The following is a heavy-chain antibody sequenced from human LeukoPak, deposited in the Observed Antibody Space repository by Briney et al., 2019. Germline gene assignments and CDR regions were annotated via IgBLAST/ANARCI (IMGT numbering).Heavy chain of an antibody. Sequence: PGASVKVSCEASGYTFTSYDINWVRQATEQGLEWMGWMNPNSGNTGYAQKFQGRVTMTRNTSISTAYMELSSLRSEDTAVYYCARGYYSYNYYYGMDVWGQGTTVTVSS. CDR1: GYTFTSYD. J-gene: IGHJ6*02. CDR3: ARGYYSYNYYYGMDV. V-gene: IGHV1-8*01. D-gene: IGHD2-8*01. CDR2: MNPNSGNT.